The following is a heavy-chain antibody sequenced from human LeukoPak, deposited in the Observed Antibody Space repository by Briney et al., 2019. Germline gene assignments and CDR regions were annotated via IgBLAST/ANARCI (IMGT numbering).Heavy chain of an antibody. D-gene: IGHD1-26*01. CDR3: AKISGGGDAFGI. CDR2: ISGSGVST. Sequence: QPGGSLRLSCAASGFTFSSYAMSWVRQAPGKGLEWVSAISGSGVSTYYADSVKGRFTISRDNSKNTLYLQMNSLRAEDTAVYYCAKISGGGDAFGIWGQGTLVTVSS. CDR1: GFTFSSYA. V-gene: IGHV3-23*01. J-gene: IGHJ3*02.